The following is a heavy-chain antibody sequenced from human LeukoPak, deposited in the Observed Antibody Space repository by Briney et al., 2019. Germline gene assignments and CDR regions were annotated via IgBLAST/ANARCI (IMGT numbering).Heavy chain of an antibody. D-gene: IGHD1-7*01. CDR1: GGSLSGYF. Sequence: SETLSLTCAVYGGSLSGYFWTWIRQPPGKGLEWIGEIHQSGSTNYNPSLKSRVTISVDTSKNQFSLKLSTVTAADTALYYCARVPDNWNYMLEYWGQGSLVTVSS. CDR2: IHQSGST. J-gene: IGHJ4*02. CDR3: ARVPDNWNYMLEY. V-gene: IGHV4-34*01.